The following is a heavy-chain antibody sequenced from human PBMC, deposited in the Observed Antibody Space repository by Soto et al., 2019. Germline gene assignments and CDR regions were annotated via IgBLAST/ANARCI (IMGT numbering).Heavy chain of an antibody. CDR2: IYFIGTT. D-gene: IGHD6-13*01. J-gene: IGHJ4*02. Sequence: QVQLQESGPGLVKPSETLSLTCTFSGASISSYYWSWIRQPPGKGLEWIGYIYFIGTTDYNPSLKSRVTITVDTPKNQCSLKLSSVTAADTAVYYCAAAGGVREIDYWGQGTLVTVSS. CDR3: AAAGGVREIDY. V-gene: IGHV4-59*01. CDR1: GASISSYY.